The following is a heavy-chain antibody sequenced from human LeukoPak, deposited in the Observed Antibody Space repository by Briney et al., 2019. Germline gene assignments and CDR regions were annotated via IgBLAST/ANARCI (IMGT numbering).Heavy chain of an antibody. V-gene: IGHV3-21*01. CDR1: GFTFSSYS. Sequence: GGSLRLSCAASGFTFSSYSMNWVRQAPGKGLEWVSSISSSSSYIYYADSVKGRFTISRDNAKNSLYLQMNSLRAEDTAVYYCAKGLGGYSSGWYGLDYWGQGTLVTVSS. J-gene: IGHJ4*02. CDR2: ISSSSSYI. D-gene: IGHD6-19*01. CDR3: AKGLGGYSSGWYGLDY.